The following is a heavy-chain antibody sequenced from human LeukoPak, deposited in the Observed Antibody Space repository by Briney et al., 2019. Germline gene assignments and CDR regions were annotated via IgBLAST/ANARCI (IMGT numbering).Heavy chain of an antibody. D-gene: IGHD6-13*01. CDR1: GGSISSYY. J-gene: IGHJ4*02. V-gene: IGHV4-59*01. CDR2: IYYSGST. CDR3: ARAEKAAEFDY. Sequence: SETLSLTCTVSGGSISSYYWSWIRQPPGKGLEWIGYIYYSGSTNYNPSLKSRVTISVDTSKNQFSLKLSSVTAADTAVYYCARAEKAAEFDYWGQGTLVTVSS.